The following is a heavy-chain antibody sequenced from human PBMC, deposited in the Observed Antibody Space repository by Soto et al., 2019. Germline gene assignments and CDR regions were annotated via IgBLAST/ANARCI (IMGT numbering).Heavy chain of an antibody. Sequence: EVQLVVSGGGLVQPGGALRLSCAVSGFTFSSHGINWVRQAPGKGLEWVSYFSSGSLARYYASSVKGRFTISRDNVNNSLYLRMNSLRTEDTAVYYWARAYRSGWYDGMDVWGQGTTVTVSS. J-gene: IGHJ6*02. D-gene: IGHD6-19*01. CDR3: ARAYRSGWYDGMDV. CDR2: FSSGSLAR. CDR1: GFTFSSHG. V-gene: IGHV3-48*01.